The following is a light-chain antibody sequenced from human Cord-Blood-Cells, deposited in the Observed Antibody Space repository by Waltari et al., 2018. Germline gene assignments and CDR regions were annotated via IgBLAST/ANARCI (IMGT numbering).Light chain of an antibody. J-gene: IGLJ3*02. CDR3: CSYAGSSTWV. CDR2: EGS. V-gene: IGLV2-23*01. Sequence: QFALPPPASVSGSPGQSITISCTGTRSDVGSSTLVSWYQQHPGKAPKLMIYEGSKRPSGVSNRFSGSKSGNTASLTISGLQAEDEADYYCCSYAGSSTWVFGGGTKLTVL. CDR1: RSDVGSSTL.